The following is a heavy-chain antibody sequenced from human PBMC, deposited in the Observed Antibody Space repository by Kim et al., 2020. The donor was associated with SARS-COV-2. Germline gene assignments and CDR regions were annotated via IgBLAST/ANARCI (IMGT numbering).Heavy chain of an antibody. CDR3: TTDPGVVVPGDYYYYGMDV. V-gene: IGHV3-15*01. Sequence: GGSLRLSCAASGFTFSNAWMSWVRQAPGKGLEWVGRIKSKTDGGTTDYAAPVKGRFTISRDDSKNTLYLQMNSLKTEDTAVYYCTTDPGVVVPGDYYYYGMDVWGQGTTVTVSS. CDR2: IKSKTDGGTT. J-gene: IGHJ6*02. CDR1: GFTFSNAW. D-gene: IGHD2-2*01.